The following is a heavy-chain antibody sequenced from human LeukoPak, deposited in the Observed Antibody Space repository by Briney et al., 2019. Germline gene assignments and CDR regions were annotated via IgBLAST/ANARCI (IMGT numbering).Heavy chain of an antibody. CDR1: GGSIRTYY. V-gene: IGHV4-59*13. D-gene: IGHD2-2*01. Sequence: SETLSLTCNVSGGSIRTYYWSWIRQSPGRGLEWLGYVYDSGSTKYNPSLKGRVTISVDTFKSQFSLKVNSVTGADTAVYYCSTGTGGSSSWFDYWGPGILVAVSS. CDR3: STGTGGSSSWFDY. J-gene: IGHJ4*02. CDR2: VYDSGST.